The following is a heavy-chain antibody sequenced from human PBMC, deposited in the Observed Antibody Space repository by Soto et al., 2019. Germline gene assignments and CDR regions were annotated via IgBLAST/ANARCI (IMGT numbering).Heavy chain of an antibody. J-gene: IGHJ4*02. V-gene: IGHV1-3*01. Sequence: ASVKVSCKASGYTFSSYVIHWVRQAPGQRLEWMGWIIAVNGDTNYSQRFEGRVIFTRDTSANTAFMEVSSLRSEDTAVYYCARDLLGDSRAWYDYWGQGTMITFSS. D-gene: IGHD6-13*01. CDR1: GYTFSSYV. CDR3: ARDLLGDSRAWYDY. CDR2: IIAVNGDT.